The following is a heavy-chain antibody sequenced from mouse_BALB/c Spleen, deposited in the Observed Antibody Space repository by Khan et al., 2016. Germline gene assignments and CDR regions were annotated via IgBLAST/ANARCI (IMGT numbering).Heavy chain of an antibody. D-gene: IGHD2-13*01. V-gene: IGHV3-6*01. Sequence: QLEESGPGLVKPSQSLSLTCSVTGYSITSGYYWNWIRQFPGNKLEWMGYISYDGSNNYNPSLKNRVSITRDTSKNQFFLQLNSVTTEDTATDYCAVYSGDYGLFDYWGQGTTLTVSS. CDR1: GYSITSGYY. CDR3: AVYSGDYGLFDY. J-gene: IGHJ2*01. CDR2: ISYDGSN.